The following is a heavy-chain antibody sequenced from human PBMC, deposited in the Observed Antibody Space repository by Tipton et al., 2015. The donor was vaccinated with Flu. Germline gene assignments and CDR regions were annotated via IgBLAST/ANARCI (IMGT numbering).Heavy chain of an antibody. D-gene: IGHD2-15*01. CDR3: ARDGLYCSGGSCYIDY. J-gene: IGHJ4*02. Sequence: TLSLTCTVSGGSISSYYWSWIRQPAGKGLEWIGRIYTSGSTNYNPSLKSRVTISVDTSKNQFSLKLSSVTAADTAVYYCARDGLYCSGGSCYIDYWGQGTLVTVSS. CDR1: GGSISSYY. V-gene: IGHV4-4*07. CDR2: IYTSGST.